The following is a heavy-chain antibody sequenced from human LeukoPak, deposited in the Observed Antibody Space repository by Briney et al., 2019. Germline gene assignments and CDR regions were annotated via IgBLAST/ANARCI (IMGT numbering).Heavy chain of an antibody. CDR3: ARALWTGPVYYGMDF. CDR2: INHNGNVN. J-gene: IGHJ6*02. D-gene: IGHD1-14*01. Sequence: PGGSLRLSCAASGFTFSSYWMNWARQAPGKGLEWVASINHNGNVNYYVDSVKGRFTISRDNAKNSLYLQMSNLRAEDTAVYFCARALWTGPVYYGMDFRGQGTTVTVSS. CDR1: GFTFSSYW. V-gene: IGHV3-7*03.